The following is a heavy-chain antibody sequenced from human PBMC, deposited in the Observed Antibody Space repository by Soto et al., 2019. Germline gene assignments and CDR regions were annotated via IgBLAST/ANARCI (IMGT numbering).Heavy chain of an antibody. Sequence: PSETLSLTCSVSGVSITSYCWSWIRQSAGGGLEWMWRINTDGLSTDSPSFEKRLTMSLDTSKNHVSLRLISVTAADTAVYFGVRVPVAVAATEDYYGLDVWGQGTMVTVSS. CDR1: GVSITSYC. CDR3: VRVPVAVAATEDYYGLDV. V-gene: IGHV4-4*07. D-gene: IGHD2-15*01. J-gene: IGHJ6*02. CDR2: INTDGLS.